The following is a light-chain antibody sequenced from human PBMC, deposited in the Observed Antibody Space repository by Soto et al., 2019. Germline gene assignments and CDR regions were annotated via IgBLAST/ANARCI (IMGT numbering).Light chain of an antibody. V-gene: IGKV3-20*01. J-gene: IGKJ1*01. CDR3: QQYETSPRT. CDR2: GAS. Sequence: ELVLTQSPGTLSLSPGERATLSCRASQSISSNYLAWYQQIPGQAPRLLIYGASSRAAGIPDRFSGSGSGTDFTLTISRLEPEDFAVYFCQQYETSPRTFGQGTKVDIK. CDR1: QSISSNY.